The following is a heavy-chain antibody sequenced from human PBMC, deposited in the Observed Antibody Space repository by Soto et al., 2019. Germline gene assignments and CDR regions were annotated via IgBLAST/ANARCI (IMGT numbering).Heavy chain of an antibody. CDR3: ARESGGYDSSTRYGLDV. CDR1: GGSISSVGHY. J-gene: IGHJ6*02. V-gene: IGHV4-31*03. CDR2: IYYSGST. Sequence: SETLSLTCSVSGGSISSVGHYWTWIRQQPGKGLEWIGYIYYSGSTYYNPSLKSRVTIAVDRSKNQFSLNLSSVTAAGTARYYCARESGGYDSSTRYGLDVWGQGTTVTVS. D-gene: IGHD6-25*01.